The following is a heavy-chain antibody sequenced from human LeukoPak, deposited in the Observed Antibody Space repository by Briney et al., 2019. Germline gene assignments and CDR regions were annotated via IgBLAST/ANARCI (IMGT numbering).Heavy chain of an antibody. J-gene: IGHJ4*02. CDR3: AREAMYSYGNNFDY. V-gene: IGHV4-61*01. Sequence: ASETLSLTCTVSGGSVSSGSYYWSWIRQPPGKGLEWIGYIYYSGSTNYNPSLKSRVTISVDTSKNQFSLKLSSVTAADTAVYHCAREAMYSYGNNFDYWGQGTLVTVSS. CDR2: IYYSGST. CDR1: GGSVSSGSYY. D-gene: IGHD5-18*01.